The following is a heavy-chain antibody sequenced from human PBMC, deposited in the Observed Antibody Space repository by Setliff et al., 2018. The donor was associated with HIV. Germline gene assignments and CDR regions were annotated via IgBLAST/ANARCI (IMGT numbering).Heavy chain of an antibody. Sequence: TLSLTCTVSGDSISRGDHYWSWIRQPPGKGLEWIGYLHYTGTTYYNPSLKGRVIISIDTSKNQLFLKLTSVTAADTAVYYCAQLGMVDDFDYWGQGTLVTVSS. CDR2: LHYTGTT. CDR3: AQLGMVDDFDY. CDR1: GDSISRGDHY. J-gene: IGHJ4*02. V-gene: IGHV4-30-4*08. D-gene: IGHD1-1*01.